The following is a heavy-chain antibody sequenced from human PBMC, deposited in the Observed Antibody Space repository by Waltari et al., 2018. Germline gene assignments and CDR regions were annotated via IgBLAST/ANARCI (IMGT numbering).Heavy chain of an antibody. CDR1: GFTFSSNW. Sequence: EVQLVDSGGGLVQPGGSLRLSCAASGFTFSSNWLSGVRQAPGRGREWLANIKPDGSKQYYVDFVRGRFSISRDNAKNSLYLQLNSLRAEDTAIYYCARDFNWGWDFWGQGTLVTVSS. CDR3: ARDFNWGWDF. D-gene: IGHD7-27*01. J-gene: IGHJ4*02. CDR2: IKPDGSKQ. V-gene: IGHV3-7*03.